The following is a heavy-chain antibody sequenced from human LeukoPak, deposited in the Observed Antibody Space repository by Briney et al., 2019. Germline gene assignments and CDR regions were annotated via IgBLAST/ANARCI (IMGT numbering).Heavy chain of an antibody. D-gene: IGHD5-18*01. CDR3: ARGGIQLWNNDAFDI. CDR2: IDLGGSGK. Sequence: GGSLRLSCAASGFSFSSSWMSWLRQAPGKGLEWVTNIDLGGSGKYYVDSVKGRFTISRDNAKNSLYLQMNSLRAEDTAVYYCARGGIQLWNNDAFDIWGQGTMVTVSS. J-gene: IGHJ3*02. V-gene: IGHV3-7*01. CDR1: GFSFSSSW.